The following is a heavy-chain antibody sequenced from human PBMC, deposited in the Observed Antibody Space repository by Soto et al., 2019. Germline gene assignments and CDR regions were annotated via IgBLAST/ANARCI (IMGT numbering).Heavy chain of an antibody. CDR2: IYYSGST. Sequence: SETLSLTCSVSGVSISSQYWGWIRQSPGKGLEYIGYIYYSGSTNYNPSIKSRVTISIDTSENHFSLKLTSVTAADTAVYYCARRVGATAGHFDFWGQGALVTVSS. CDR3: ARRVGATAGHFDF. CDR1: GVSISSQY. V-gene: IGHV4-59*08. J-gene: IGHJ4*02. D-gene: IGHD3-10*01.